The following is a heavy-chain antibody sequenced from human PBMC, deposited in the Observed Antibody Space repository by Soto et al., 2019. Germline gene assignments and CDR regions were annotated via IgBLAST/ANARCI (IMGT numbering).Heavy chain of an antibody. J-gene: IGHJ5*02. D-gene: IGHD3-10*01. V-gene: IGHV1-18*04. CDR3: ARDPSDPAGLDWFDP. Sequence: ASVKVSWKASGYTFTSYGISWGRQSPEQGLEWMGCIIAYNGNTNYAQKLQGRVTMTTDTSTSTAYMELRSLRSEDTAVYYCARDPSDPAGLDWFDPWGQGTLVTVSS. CDR2: IIAYNGNT. CDR1: GYTFTSYG.